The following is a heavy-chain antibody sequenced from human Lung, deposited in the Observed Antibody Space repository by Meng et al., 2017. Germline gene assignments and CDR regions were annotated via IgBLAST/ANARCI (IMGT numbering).Heavy chain of an antibody. CDR2: INHSGST. D-gene: IGHD4-11*01. CDR3: ARGPTTMAHDFDY. V-gene: IGHV4-34*01. CDR1: GGSFSDYY. Sequence: QVQLHRWGAGLFKPSETLSLTCVVSGGSFSDYYWSWIRQPPGKGLEWIGEINHSGSTNYNPSLESRATISVDTSQNNLSLKLSSVTAADSAVYYCARGPTTMAHDFDYWGQGTLVTVSS. J-gene: IGHJ4*02.